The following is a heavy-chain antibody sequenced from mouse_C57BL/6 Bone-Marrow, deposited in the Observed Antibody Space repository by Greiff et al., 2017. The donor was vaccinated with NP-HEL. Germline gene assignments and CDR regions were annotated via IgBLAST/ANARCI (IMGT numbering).Heavy chain of an antibody. Sequence: QVQLQQPGAELVMPGASVKLSCKASGYTFTSYWMHWVKQRPGQGLEWIGDIDPSDSYTNYNQKFKGKSTLTVDKSSSTAYMQLSSLTSEDSAVYYCARFPVWLRQWYFDVWGTGTTVTVSS. D-gene: IGHD2-2*01. J-gene: IGHJ1*03. CDR3: ARFPVWLRQWYFDV. CDR2: IDPSDSYT. V-gene: IGHV1-69*01. CDR1: GYTFTSYW.